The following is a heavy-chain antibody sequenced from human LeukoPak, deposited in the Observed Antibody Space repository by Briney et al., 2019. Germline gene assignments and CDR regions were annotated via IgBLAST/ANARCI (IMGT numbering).Heavy chain of an antibody. Sequence: SVKVSCKASGGTFSSYAISWVRQAPGQGLEWMGGIIPIFGTANYAQKFQGRVTMTRDTSISTAYMELSRLRSDDTAVYYCARDRRADYPYNWFDPWGQGTLVTVSS. V-gene: IGHV1-69*05. CDR2: IIPIFGTA. J-gene: IGHJ5*02. CDR3: ARDRRADYPYNWFDP. D-gene: IGHD4/OR15-4a*01. CDR1: GGTFSSYA.